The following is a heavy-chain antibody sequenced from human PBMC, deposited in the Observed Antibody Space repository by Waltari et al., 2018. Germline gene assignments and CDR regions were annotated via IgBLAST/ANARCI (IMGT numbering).Heavy chain of an antibody. CDR3: ARVVAARHGMDV. V-gene: IGHV3-21*01. D-gene: IGHD6-6*01. J-gene: IGHJ6*02. CDR2: ISSSSSYI. Sequence: VQLVQSGAEVKKPGGSLRLSCAASGFTFSSYSMNWVRQAPGKGLEWVSSISSSSSYIYYADSVKGRFTISRDNAKNSLYLQMNSLRAEDTAVYYYARVVAARHGMDVWGQGTTVTVSS. CDR1: GFTFSSYS.